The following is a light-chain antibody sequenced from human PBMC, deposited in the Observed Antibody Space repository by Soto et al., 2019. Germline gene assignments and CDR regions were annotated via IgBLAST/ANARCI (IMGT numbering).Light chain of an antibody. J-gene: IGLJ1*01. CDR3: NSYTSSGMRV. V-gene: IGLV2-14*01. Sequence: QSALTQPASVSGSPGQSTTISCTGTSSDVGGYKYVSWFQQYPGKAPRLIIYEVNNRPSGVSHRFSGSKSSNTASLTISGLQAEDEAEYYCNSYTSSGMRVFGTGTKLTVL. CDR2: EVN. CDR1: SSDVGGYKY.